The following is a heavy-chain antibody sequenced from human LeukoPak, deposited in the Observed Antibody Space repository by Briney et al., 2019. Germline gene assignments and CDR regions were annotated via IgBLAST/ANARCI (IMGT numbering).Heavy chain of an antibody. CDR3: TTLRGLPTRIGWFDP. D-gene: IGHD2-15*01. CDR1: GFTFSNAW. CDR2: IKSKTDGGTT. V-gene: IGHV3-15*01. J-gene: IGHJ5*02. Sequence: GGSLRLSCAASGFTFSNAWMSWVRQAPGKGLEWVGRIKSKTDGGTTDYAAPVKGRFTISRDDSKNTLYLQMNSLKTEDTAVYYCTTLRGLPTRIGWFDPWGQGTLVTVSS.